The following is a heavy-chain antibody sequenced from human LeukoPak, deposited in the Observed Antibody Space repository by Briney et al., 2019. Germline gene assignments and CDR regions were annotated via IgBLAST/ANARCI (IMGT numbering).Heavy chain of an antibody. CDR2: LNSDASVT. D-gene: IGHD2-21*02. CDR1: GFTFSIYW. J-gene: IGHJ4*02. CDR3: VREYCGGGCYTDF. V-gene: IGHV3-74*01. Sequence: GGSLRLSCAASGFTFSIYWMHWVRQTPGKGLEWVSRLNSDASVTTYSDSVKGRFTISRDNAKNTLYLQMDSLRAEDTAFYYCVREYCGGGCYTDFWGQGTLVTVSS.